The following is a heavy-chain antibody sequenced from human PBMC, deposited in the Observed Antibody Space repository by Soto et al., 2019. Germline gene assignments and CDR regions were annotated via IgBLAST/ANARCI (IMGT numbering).Heavy chain of an antibody. CDR1: GGSISSGDYY. D-gene: IGHD5-18*01. Sequence: PSETLSLTCTVSGGSISSGDYYWSWIRQPPGKGLEWIGYIYYSGSTYYNPSLKSRVTISVDTSKNQFSLKLSSVTAADTAVYYCARGGYSYGPKENWLDPWGQGTLVTVSS. J-gene: IGHJ5*02. V-gene: IGHV4-30-4*01. CDR2: IYYSGST. CDR3: ARGGYSYGPKENWLDP.